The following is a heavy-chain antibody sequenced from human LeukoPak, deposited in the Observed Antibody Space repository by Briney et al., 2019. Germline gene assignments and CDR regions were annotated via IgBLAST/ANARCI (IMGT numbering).Heavy chain of an antibody. CDR1: GGSFSGYH. Sequence: SETLSLTCGVYGGSFSGYHWNWIRQPPGEGLEWIEEINHSGSTNYNPSLKSRVTISVDTSKKQFSLRLSSVTAADTAVYFCARGVRIAVADPHLDYWGQGTLVTVSS. J-gene: IGHJ4*02. V-gene: IGHV4-34*01. D-gene: IGHD6-19*01. CDR2: INHSGST. CDR3: ARGVRIAVADPHLDY.